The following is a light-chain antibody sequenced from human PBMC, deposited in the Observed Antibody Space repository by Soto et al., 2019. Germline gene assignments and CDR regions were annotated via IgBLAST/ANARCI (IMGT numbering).Light chain of an antibody. CDR3: QHYGTSRT. Sequence: EIVLTQSPGTLSLSPGERATLFCRASQSVTSSLAWYQQKPGQAPRLLIYGASSRATGIPDRFSGSGSETDFTLTISSLEPEDFAMYYCQHYGTSRTFGQGTKVEIK. CDR1: QSVTSS. CDR2: GAS. V-gene: IGKV3-20*01. J-gene: IGKJ1*01.